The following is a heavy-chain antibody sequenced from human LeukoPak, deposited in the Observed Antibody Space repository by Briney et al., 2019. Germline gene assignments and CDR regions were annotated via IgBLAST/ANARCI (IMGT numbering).Heavy chain of an antibody. CDR2: IYLSGGT. CDR3: ATTPVAVAGLYFDN. J-gene: IGHJ4*02. CDR1: AGSISSGAYY. V-gene: IGHV4-31*11. Sequence: SETLSLTCVVSAGSISSGAYYWSWVRQHPGKGPEWIGYIYLSGGTDYNPSLKSRVSMSVDTSNDQFYLKLTSVTAADTAVYYCATTPVAVAGLYFDNWGQGNLVTVCS. D-gene: IGHD6-19*01.